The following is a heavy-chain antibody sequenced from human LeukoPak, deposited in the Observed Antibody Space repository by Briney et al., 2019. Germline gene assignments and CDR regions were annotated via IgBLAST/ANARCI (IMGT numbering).Heavy chain of an antibody. V-gene: IGHV4-59*12. CDR2: IYYSGST. D-gene: IGHD6-19*01. Sequence: SETLSLTCTVSGGSISSYYWSWIRQPPGKGLEWIGYIYYSGSTNYNPSLKSRVTISVDTPKNQFSLKLSSVTAADTAVYYCARETWAVAGTVIDYWGQGTLVTVSS. CDR1: GGSISSYY. J-gene: IGHJ4*02. CDR3: ARETWAVAGTVIDY.